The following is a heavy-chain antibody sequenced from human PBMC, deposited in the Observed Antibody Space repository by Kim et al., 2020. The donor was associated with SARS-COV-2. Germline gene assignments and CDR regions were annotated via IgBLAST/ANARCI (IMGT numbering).Heavy chain of an antibody. J-gene: IGHJ4*02. Sequence: GGSLRLSCAASGFTFSSYGMHWVRQAPGKGLEWVAVISYDGSNKYYADSVKGRFTISRDNSKNTLYLQMNSLRAEDTAVYYCAKDRRVVGVVYAPPDYWGQGTLAT. CDR1: GFTFSSYG. D-gene: IGHD2-8*02. CDR3: AKDRRVVGVVYAPPDY. V-gene: IGHV3-30*18. CDR2: ISYDGSNK.